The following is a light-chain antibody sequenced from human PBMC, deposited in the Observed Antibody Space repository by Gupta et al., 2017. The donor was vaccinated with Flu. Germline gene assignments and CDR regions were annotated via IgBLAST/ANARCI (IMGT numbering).Light chain of an antibody. V-gene: IGLV1-44*01. CDR2: RND. Sequence: SVLTQPPPASGTPGHRVTISCSGSSSNIGNNPVNWYQQLPGTAPTLLIHRNDQWPSGVPARFSGSKSGTSASLAISGLQSEDEADYYCAAWDDTVNAIVFGGGTKLTVL. CDR3: AAWDDTVNAIV. CDR1: SSNIGNNP. J-gene: IGLJ2*01.